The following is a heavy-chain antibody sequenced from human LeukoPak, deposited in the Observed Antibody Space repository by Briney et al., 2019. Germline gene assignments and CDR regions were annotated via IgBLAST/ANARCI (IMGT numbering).Heavy chain of an antibody. J-gene: IGHJ4*02. Sequence: PGGSLRLSCAASGFTFSSYSMNWVRQAPRKGLEWVSSISSSSSYIYYADSVKGRFTISRDNAKNSLYLQMNSLRAEDTAVYYCARYSGYGDYVVYWGQGTLVTVSS. CDR1: GFTFSSYS. CDR2: ISSSSSYI. V-gene: IGHV3-21*01. CDR3: ARYSGYGDYVVY. D-gene: IGHD4-17*01.